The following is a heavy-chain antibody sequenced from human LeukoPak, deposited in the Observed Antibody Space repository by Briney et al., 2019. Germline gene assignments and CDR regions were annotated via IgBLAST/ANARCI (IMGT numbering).Heavy chain of an antibody. CDR1: GYTLTELS. CDR3: ALRDGGYYHVFDY. J-gene: IGHJ4*02. D-gene: IGHD3-22*01. Sequence: ASVRVSCKVSGYTLTELSMHWVRQAPGKGLEWMGGFDPEDGETIYAQKFQGRVTMIEDTSTDTAYMELSSLRSEDTAVYYCALRDGGYYHVFDYWGQGTLVTVSS. V-gene: IGHV1-24*01. CDR2: FDPEDGET.